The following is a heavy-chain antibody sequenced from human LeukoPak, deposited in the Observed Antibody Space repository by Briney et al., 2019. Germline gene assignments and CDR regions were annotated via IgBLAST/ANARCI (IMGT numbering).Heavy chain of an antibody. Sequence: AASVKVSCKASGGTFSSYAISWVRQAPGQGLEWMGGIIPIFGTANYAQKFQGRVTITRNTSISTAYMELSSLRSEDTAVYYCARSMVRGVILLDYWGQGTLVTVSS. CDR1: GGTFSSYA. J-gene: IGHJ4*02. V-gene: IGHV1-69*05. CDR2: IIPIFGTA. CDR3: ARSMVRGVILLDY. D-gene: IGHD3-10*01.